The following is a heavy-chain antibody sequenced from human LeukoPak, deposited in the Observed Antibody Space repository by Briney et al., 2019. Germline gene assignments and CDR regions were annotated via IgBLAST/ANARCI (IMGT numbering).Heavy chain of an antibody. CDR1: GFTFSNSW. D-gene: IGHD3-22*01. Sequence: GGSLRLSCAASGFTFSNSWMSWVRQAPGKGLEWVATINPDGSAQYYVDSVKGRFTISRDNAKNSLFLQINSLRAEDTAVYYCANGGTYSSGPWGQGTLVTVSS. V-gene: IGHV3-7*01. J-gene: IGHJ5*02. CDR3: ANGGTYSSGP. CDR2: INPDGSAQ.